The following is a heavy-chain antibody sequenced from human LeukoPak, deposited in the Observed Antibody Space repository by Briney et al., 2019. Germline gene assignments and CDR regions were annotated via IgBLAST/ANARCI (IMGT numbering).Heavy chain of an antibody. J-gene: IGHJ4*02. D-gene: IGHD6-19*01. CDR2: ISGSGGST. V-gene: IGHV3-23*01. CDR1: GFTFSSYG. Sequence: PGGSLRLSCAASGFTFSSYGMSWVRQAPGKGLEWVSAISGSGGSTYYADSVKGRFTISRDNSKNTLYLQMNGLRAEDTALYYCAKASSFSSGWSHDYWGQGTLVTVSS. CDR3: AKASSFSSGWSHDY.